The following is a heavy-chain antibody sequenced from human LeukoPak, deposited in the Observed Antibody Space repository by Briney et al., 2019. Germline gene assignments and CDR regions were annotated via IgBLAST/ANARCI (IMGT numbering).Heavy chain of an antibody. Sequence: GGSLRLSCAASGFTFSDYYMSWIRQAPGKGLEWVSYISSSGSTIYYADSVKGRFTISRDNAKNSLYLQMNSLRAEDTAVYYCARDPRAATYYYDSSGYPDYWGQGTLVTVSS. V-gene: IGHV3-11*04. CDR2: ISSSGSTI. CDR1: GFTFSDYY. CDR3: ARDPRAATYYYDSSGYPDY. J-gene: IGHJ4*02. D-gene: IGHD3-22*01.